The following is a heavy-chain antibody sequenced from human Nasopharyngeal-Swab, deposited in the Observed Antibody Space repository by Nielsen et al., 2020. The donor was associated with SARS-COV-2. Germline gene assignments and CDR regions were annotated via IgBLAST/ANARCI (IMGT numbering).Heavy chain of an antibody. D-gene: IGHD3-3*01. V-gene: IGHV1-2*04. CDR2: INPNSGDT. J-gene: IGHJ6*03. CDR3: ARGPYYDFWSGYSSYYYMDV. Sequence: ASVKVSCKASGYTFTGYYMHWVRQAPGQGLEWMGWINPNSGDTNYAQKFQGWVTMTRDTSISTAYMELSRLGSDDTAVYYCARGPYYDFWSGYSSYYYMDVWGKGTTVTVSS. CDR1: GYTFTGYY.